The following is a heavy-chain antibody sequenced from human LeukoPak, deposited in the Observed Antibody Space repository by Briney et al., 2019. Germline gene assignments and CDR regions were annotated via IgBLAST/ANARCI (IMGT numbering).Heavy chain of an antibody. CDR3: VRGRTSGSSWPFDY. J-gene: IGHJ4*02. V-gene: IGHV3-7*01. CDR1: GFMFSSNW. CDR2: IKEDGTET. D-gene: IGHD6-13*01. Sequence: GGSLRLSCAASGFMFSSNWMSWVRLAPGKGLEWVANIKEDGTETYYVDSVKGRFTISRDNAKNSLSLQMNSLRAEDTAVYYCVRGRTSGSSWPFDYWGQGTLVTVSS.